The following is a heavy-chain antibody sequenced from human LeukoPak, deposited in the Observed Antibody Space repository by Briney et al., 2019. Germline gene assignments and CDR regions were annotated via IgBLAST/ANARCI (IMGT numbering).Heavy chain of an antibody. V-gene: IGHV4-34*01. CDR1: GGSFSGYY. Sequence: SETLSLTCAVYGGSFSGYYWSWIRQPPGKGLEWSGQINHSGSTNYNPSLNSRVTISVDTFKNHFSVELSSVTAADTAVYYCARPIRAAGSDAFDIWGQGTMVTVSS. J-gene: IGHJ3*02. CDR2: INHSGST. D-gene: IGHD6-19*01. CDR3: ARPIRAAGSDAFDI.